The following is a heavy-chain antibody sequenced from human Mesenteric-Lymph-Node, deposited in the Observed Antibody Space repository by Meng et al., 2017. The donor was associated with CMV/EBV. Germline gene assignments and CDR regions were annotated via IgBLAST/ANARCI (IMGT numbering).Heavy chain of an antibody. V-gene: IGHV4-34*01. D-gene: IGHD3-9*01. CDR3: ARGSSYDILTGYFDY. Sequence: QGHLHQWGAGLLNPSETLSVTCAVYGGSFSGYYWNWIRQSPEKGLEWIGEINHSGSTTYNPSFTSRIIISVDTSTNQISLNMSSVTAADTAVYYCARGSSYDILTGYFDYWGQGALVTVSS. J-gene: IGHJ4*02. CDR1: GGSFSGYY. CDR2: INHSGST.